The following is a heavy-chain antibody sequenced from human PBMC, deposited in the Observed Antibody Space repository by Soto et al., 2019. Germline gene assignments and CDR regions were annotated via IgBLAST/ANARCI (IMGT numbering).Heavy chain of an antibody. CDR2: IRSRGSTI. CDR1: GFTCSDYY. Sequence: QVQLVESGGGLVKPGGSLRLSCAASGFTCSDYYMSWIRQAPGKGLEWVSYIRSRGSTIYYADSVKGRFTISRDNAKNSLYLQMNSLRAEDTAGYYCAIGSGYDPQNWFDPWGQGTLVTVSS. V-gene: IGHV3-11*01. J-gene: IGHJ5*02. D-gene: IGHD5-12*01. CDR3: AIGSGYDPQNWFDP.